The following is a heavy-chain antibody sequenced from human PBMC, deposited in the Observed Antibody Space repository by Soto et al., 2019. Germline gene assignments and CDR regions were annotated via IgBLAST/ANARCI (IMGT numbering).Heavy chain of an antibody. V-gene: IGHV5-51*01. J-gene: IGHJ3*02. CDR1: GYSFTTYW. Sequence: PGESLKISCKGSGYSFTTYWLGWVRQMPGKGLEWMGIIYPRDSDTKYSPSFQGQVTISADKSISTAYLHWSSLKASDTAMYYCERNYGQHDAFDIWGQGTMVTVSS. D-gene: IGHD3-16*01. CDR2: IYPRDSDT. CDR3: ERNYGQHDAFDI.